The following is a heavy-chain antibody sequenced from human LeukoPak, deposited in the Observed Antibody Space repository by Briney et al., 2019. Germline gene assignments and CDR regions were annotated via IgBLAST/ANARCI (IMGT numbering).Heavy chain of an antibody. D-gene: IGHD6-6*01. CDR1: GYTFTGYY. CDR2: INTYSGNT. Sequence: ASVKVSCKASGYTFTGYYMHWVRQAPGQGLEWMGWINTYSGNTNYAQKLQGRVTMTTDTSTTTAYMELRGLRSDDTAVYYCARRPSMENWFDPWGQGSLVTVSS. J-gene: IGHJ5*02. CDR3: ARRPSMENWFDP. V-gene: IGHV1-18*04.